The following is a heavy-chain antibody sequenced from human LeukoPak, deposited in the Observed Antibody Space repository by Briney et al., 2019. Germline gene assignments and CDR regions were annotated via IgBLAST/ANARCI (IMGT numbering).Heavy chain of an antibody. CDR3: ARFGYVAAVDL. V-gene: IGHV3-7*01. J-gene: IGHJ4*02. CDR2: INPAGTET. D-gene: IGHD2-15*01. CDR1: GFSFSAYW. Sequence: GGSLRLSCAASGFSFSAYWMTWVRQAPGTGLEWVANINPAGTETYYVDPVKGRFTISRDSAKNLLYLQMNSLRAEDTAVYYCARFGYVAAVDLWGQGTLVTVSS.